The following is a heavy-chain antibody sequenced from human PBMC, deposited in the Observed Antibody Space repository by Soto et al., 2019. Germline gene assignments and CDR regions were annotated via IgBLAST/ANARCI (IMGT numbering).Heavy chain of an antibody. CDR3: ARAMTTVTTIDY. CDR2: IYYSGST. Sequence: SETLSLTCTVSGGSISSYDGSWVRQPPGKGLEWIGDIYYSGSTNYNPSLKSRVTISVDTSKNQFSLKLSSVTAADTAVYYCARAMTTVTTIDYWGQGTLVTVSS. J-gene: IGHJ4*02. CDR1: GGSISSYD. D-gene: IGHD4-17*01. V-gene: IGHV4-59*12.